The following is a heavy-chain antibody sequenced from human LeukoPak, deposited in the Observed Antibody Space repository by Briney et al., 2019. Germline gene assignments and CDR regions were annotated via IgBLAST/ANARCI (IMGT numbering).Heavy chain of an antibody. CDR2: IYYSGST. D-gene: IGHD3-22*01. J-gene: IGHJ4*02. CDR3: ARLPDYYDSSGFGY. Sequence: SETLSLTCTVSGGSISSYYWSWIRQPPGKGLEWVGYIYYSGSTNYNPSLKSRVTISVDTSKNQFSLKLSSVTAADTAVYYCARLPDYYDSSGFGYWGQGTLVTVSS. CDR1: GGSISSYY. V-gene: IGHV4-59*08.